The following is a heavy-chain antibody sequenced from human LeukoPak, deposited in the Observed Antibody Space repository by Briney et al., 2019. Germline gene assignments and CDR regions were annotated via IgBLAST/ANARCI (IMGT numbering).Heavy chain of an antibody. Sequence: SETLSLTCAVYGGSFSGYYWSWIRQPPGKGLEWIGEINHSGSTNYNPSLKSRVTISVDTSKNQFSLKLSSVTAADTAVYYCAREPDYYDSSGYYSRDYWGQGTLVTVSS. CDR3: AREPDYYDSSGYYSRDY. J-gene: IGHJ4*02. V-gene: IGHV4-34*01. CDR2: INHSGST. D-gene: IGHD3-22*01. CDR1: GGSFSGYY.